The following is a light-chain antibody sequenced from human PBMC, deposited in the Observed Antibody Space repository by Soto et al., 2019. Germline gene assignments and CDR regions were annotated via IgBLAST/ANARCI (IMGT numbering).Light chain of an antibody. V-gene: IGLV2-14*01. J-gene: IGLJ1*01. Sequence: QSVLTQPASVSGSPGQSITISCTGTSSDVGGYNYASWYQQHPGKAPKLMIYEVSNRPSGVSNHFSGSKSGNTASLTISGLQAEDEADYYCSSYTSSSTYVFGTGTKVTVL. CDR3: SSYTSSSTYV. CDR2: EVS. CDR1: SSDVGGYNY.